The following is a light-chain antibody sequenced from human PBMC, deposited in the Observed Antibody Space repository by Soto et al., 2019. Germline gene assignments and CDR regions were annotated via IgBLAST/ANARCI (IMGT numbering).Light chain of an antibody. CDR2: AAS. J-gene: IGKJ1*01. V-gene: IGKV1D-12*01. CDR3: QQANSFPWT. Sequence: DIHMTQSQSSVSASVGYRVTITCRASQDISGWLAWFQQKPGKAPNLLIYAASILQSGVPSRFSGSGSGTDFTLTITYLQPEDFATYYCQQANSFPWTFGQGTKVDIK. CDR1: QDISGW.